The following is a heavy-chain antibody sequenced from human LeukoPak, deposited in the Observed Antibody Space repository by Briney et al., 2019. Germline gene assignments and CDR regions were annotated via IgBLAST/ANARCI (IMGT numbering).Heavy chain of an antibody. Sequence: GGSLRLSCAASGFTFSSYWMHWVRQAPGKGLVWVSRINSDGSSTSYADSVKGRFTISRDNAKNTLYLQMNSLRAEDTAVYYCARDSPYSSGWYTLDYWGQGTLVTVSS. CDR3: ARDSPYSSGWYTLDY. CDR1: GFTFSSYW. J-gene: IGHJ4*02. V-gene: IGHV3-74*01. CDR2: INSDGSST. D-gene: IGHD6-19*01.